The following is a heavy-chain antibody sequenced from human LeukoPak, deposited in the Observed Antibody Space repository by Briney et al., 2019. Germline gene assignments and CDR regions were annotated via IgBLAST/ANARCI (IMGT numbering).Heavy chain of an antibody. J-gene: IGHJ4*02. CDR2: INAGNGNT. CDR1: GYTFTSHA. Sequence: ASVKVSCKASGYTFTSHAMHWVRQAPGQRLEWMGWINAGNGNTKYSQKFQGRVTITRDTSASTAYMELSSLRSEDTAVYYCARERAPYYYDSSGYYDYWGQGTLVTVSS. V-gene: IGHV1-3*01. CDR3: ARERAPYYYDSSGYYDY. D-gene: IGHD3-22*01.